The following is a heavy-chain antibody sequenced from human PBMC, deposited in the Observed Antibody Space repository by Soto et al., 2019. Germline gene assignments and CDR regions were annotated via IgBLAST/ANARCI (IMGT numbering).Heavy chain of an antibody. V-gene: IGHV1-69*13. CDR1: VGRFGKSA. CDR3: ATGVIWIGYFTVDS. D-gene: IGHD3-3*01. Sequence: SDKVSCMASVGRFGKSAINGVGQTPGQGLEWLGGFIPVYRTLNYAQKFQGRVTITADESTGTAYMTLSSLASDDTAVYYCATGVIWIGYFTVDSWGQGTRVTVSS. J-gene: IGHJ4*02. CDR2: FIPVYRTL.